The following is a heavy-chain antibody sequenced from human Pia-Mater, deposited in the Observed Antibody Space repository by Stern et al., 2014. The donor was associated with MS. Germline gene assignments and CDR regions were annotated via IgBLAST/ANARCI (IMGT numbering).Heavy chain of an antibody. Sequence: QVTLRESGPTVVKPTQTLTLTCTFSGFSLRTRGMGVGWIRQPPGKALEWLALIYWDDDKFYSPYLKTRLTITKDTSKNWVVLTMTNMDTVDTATYYCAHLEVRAVAEDAFDIWGQGTAVTVSS. CDR1: GFSLRTRGMG. CDR2: IYWDDDK. CDR3: AHLEVRAVAEDAFDI. D-gene: IGHD6-19*01. J-gene: IGHJ3*02. V-gene: IGHV2-5*02.